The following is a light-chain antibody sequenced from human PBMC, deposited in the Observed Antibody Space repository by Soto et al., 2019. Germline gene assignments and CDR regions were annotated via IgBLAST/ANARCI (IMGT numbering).Light chain of an antibody. CDR3: QQCDTSPPGVT. Sequence: EKVFSPSPRPLSFFSGGKDTPSPPASRSVSTNYLAWYQQKPGQAPRLLIGATSSRAAGIPDRFSGSGSGTDFTLTISRLEPEDFAVYYCQQCDTSPPGVTFGGGTKVDIK. V-gene: IGKV3-20*01. CDR1: RSVSTNY. CDR2: ATS. J-gene: IGKJ4*01.